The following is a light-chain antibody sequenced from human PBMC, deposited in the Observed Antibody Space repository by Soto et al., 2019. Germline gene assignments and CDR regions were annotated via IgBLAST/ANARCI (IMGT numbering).Light chain of an antibody. J-gene: IGKJ2*01. CDR2: GAS. Sequence: EIVMTQSPATLSVSPGDRATLSSRASQSVSSNLAWYQQKPGQAPRLLIYGASTRATGIPARFSGSGSGTDFTLTISSLQSEDFAVYFCQQYNNWPPFTFGQGTKLEIK. CDR3: QQYNNWPPFT. CDR1: QSVSSN. V-gene: IGKV3-15*01.